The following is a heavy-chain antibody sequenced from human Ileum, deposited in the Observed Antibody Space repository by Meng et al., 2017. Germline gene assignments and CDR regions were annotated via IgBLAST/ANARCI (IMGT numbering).Heavy chain of an antibody. J-gene: IGHJ4*02. D-gene: IGHD3-3*01. V-gene: IGHV6-1*01. CDR3: ASGSGSLDY. CDR2: TYYRSKWYS. CDR1: GGSVSSNIAA. Sequence: QHSGPGLVKPSQTLSLSCAVSGGSVSSNIAAWNWIRQSPLRGLEWLGRTYYRSKWYSEYAVSVKSRISITPDTSKNQFSLQMNSVTPEDTAVYYCASGSGSLDYWGPGTLVTVSS.